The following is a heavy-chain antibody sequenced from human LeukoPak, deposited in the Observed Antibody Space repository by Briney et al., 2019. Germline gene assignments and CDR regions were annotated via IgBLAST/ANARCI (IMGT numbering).Heavy chain of an antibody. CDR3: AREGVAVAGTYFDY. J-gene: IGHJ4*02. CDR1: GGTFSSYA. D-gene: IGHD6-19*01. CDR2: IIPIFGTA. Sequence: ASVKVSCKASGGTFSSYAISWVRQAPGQGLEWMGGIIPIFGTANYAQKFQGRVTITADKSTSTAYVELSSLRSEDTAVYYCAREGVAVAGTYFDYWGQGTLVTVSS. V-gene: IGHV1-69*06.